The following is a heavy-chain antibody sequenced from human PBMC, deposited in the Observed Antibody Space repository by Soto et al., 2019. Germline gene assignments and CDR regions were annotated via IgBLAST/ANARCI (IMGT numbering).Heavy chain of an antibody. Sequence: GGSLRLSCAASGLVFSSYDMHWVRHTTGAGLEWVSVIANTGDPYYSDSVKGRFTISRDNAKNALYLQMNGLRVGDSAMYYCAREGTGGGFDIWGQGTKVTVSS. J-gene: IGHJ3*02. CDR1: GLVFSSYD. D-gene: IGHD1-1*01. CDR3: AREGTGGGFDI. V-gene: IGHV3-13*05. CDR2: IANTGDP.